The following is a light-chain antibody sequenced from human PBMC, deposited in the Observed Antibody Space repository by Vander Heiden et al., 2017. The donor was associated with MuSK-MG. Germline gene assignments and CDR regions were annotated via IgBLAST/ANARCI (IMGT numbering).Light chain of an antibody. Sequence: AIRMTQSPSSVSASTGDRVTITCRASQGISSYLAWYQQKPGKAPKLLMYAASTLQSGVPSRFSGSGSGTEFTLTISCLQSEDFATYYCQQDDTYPYTFGQGTKVEIK. CDR1: QGISSY. CDR3: QQDDTYPYT. CDR2: AAS. V-gene: IGKV1-8*01. J-gene: IGKJ2*01.